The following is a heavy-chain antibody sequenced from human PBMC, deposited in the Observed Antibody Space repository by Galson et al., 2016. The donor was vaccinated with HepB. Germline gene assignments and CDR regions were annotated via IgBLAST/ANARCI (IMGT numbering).Heavy chain of an antibody. J-gene: IGHJ4*02. CDR2: VYSSGTT. CDR3: ATSLSLRGVTFIDS. D-gene: IGHD3-10*01. CDR1: GGFISYDH. Sequence: SETLSLTCSVSGGFISYDHWSWIRQPAGKGLEWIGRVYSSGTTNYNPSLRSRVTISVDTSKKRFSLRLTSVTAADTAVYYCATSLSLRGVTFIDSWGQGTLVTVSS. V-gene: IGHV4-4*07.